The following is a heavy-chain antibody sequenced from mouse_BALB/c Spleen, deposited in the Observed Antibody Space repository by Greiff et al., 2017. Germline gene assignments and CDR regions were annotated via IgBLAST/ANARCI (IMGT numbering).Heavy chain of an antibody. CDR2: ISYSGST. CDR1: GYSITSDYA. Sequence: EVQLQESGPGLVKPSQSLSLTCTVTGYSITSDYAWNWIRQFPGNQLEWMGYISYSGSTSYNPSLESRISITRDTSKNQFFLQLNSVTTEDTATYYCARGELLRDYAMDYWGQGTSVTVSS. CDR3: ARGELLRDYAMDY. J-gene: IGHJ4*01. D-gene: IGHD1-1*01. V-gene: IGHV3-2*02.